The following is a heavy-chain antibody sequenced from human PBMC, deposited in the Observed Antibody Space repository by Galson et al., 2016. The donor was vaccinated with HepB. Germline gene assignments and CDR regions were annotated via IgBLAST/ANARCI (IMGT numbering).Heavy chain of an antibody. D-gene: IGHD6-13*01. Sequence: LRLSCAASGFTFSSCWMSWVRQAPGKGLEGVANINQDGSDKKYVDSVKGRFTISRDNAKKSLYLQMKSLRAEDTAVYYCARVSTSIIAAAGRTLFDYWGQGTLVTVSS. CDR2: INQDGSDK. CDR1: GFTFSSCW. V-gene: IGHV3-7*04. J-gene: IGHJ4*02. CDR3: ARVSTSIIAAAGRTLFDY.